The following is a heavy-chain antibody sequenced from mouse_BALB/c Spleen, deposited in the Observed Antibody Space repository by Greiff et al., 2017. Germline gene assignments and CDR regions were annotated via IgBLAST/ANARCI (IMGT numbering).Heavy chain of an antibody. CDR1: GFSLTSYG. Sequence: VQLQQSGPGLVAPSQSLSITCTVSGFSLTSYGVSWVRQPPGKGLDWLGVIWSDGSTNYHSALMSRLCISKDNSKSQVFLKLNSLKTADTATYFGAKEGLRLRELFGYFDVWGAGTTVTVSS. CDR2: IWSDGST. D-gene: IGHD2-2*01. CDR3: AKEGLRLRELFGYFDV. V-gene: IGHV2-3*01. J-gene: IGHJ1*01.